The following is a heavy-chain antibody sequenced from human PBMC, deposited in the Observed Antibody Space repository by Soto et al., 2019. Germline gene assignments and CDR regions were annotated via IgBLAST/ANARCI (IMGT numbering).Heavy chain of an antibody. J-gene: IGHJ4*02. CDR1: GFTFSNYA. V-gene: IGHV3-23*01. D-gene: IGHD3-10*01. Sequence: EVQLLESGGGLVQPGGSLRLSCAASGFTFSNYAMSWVRQAPGKGLEWVSAISGSGGSTYYADSVKDRFTISRDNSKNTLYLQMNSLRAEDTAVFYCAKDSPGLPQYYFDYWGQGTLVTVSS. CDR3: AKDSPGLPQYYFDY. CDR2: ISGSGGST.